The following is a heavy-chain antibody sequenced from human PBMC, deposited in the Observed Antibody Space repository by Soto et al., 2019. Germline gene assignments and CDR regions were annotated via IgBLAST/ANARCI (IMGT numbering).Heavy chain of an antibody. CDR2: INPKSGGT. V-gene: IGHV1-2*02. CDR1: GYTFTGYY. CDR3: ARSLSPTDLNSSASRDYYKWFDP. Sequence: GASVKVSCKASGYTFTGYYLHWVRQAPGQGLEWMGWINPKSGGTKYAQNFQGRVTMTRDTSISTAYMDLSRLRSDDTAVYYCARSLSPTDLNSSASRDYYKWFDPWGQGTLVTVSS. J-gene: IGHJ5*02. D-gene: IGHD3-22*01.